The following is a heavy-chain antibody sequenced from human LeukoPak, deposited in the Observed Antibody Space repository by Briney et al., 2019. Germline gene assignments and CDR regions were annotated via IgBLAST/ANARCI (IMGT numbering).Heavy chain of an antibody. Sequence: SVKVSCKASGGTFSSYAISWVRQAPGQGLEWMGGIIPIFGTANYAQKFQSRVTITTDESTSTAYMGLSSLRSEDTAVYYCARGSLGYCSSTSCYNVGDYWGQGTLVTVSS. D-gene: IGHD2-2*02. CDR1: GGTFSSYA. J-gene: IGHJ4*02. V-gene: IGHV1-69*05. CDR3: ARGSLGYCSSTSCYNVGDY. CDR2: IIPIFGTA.